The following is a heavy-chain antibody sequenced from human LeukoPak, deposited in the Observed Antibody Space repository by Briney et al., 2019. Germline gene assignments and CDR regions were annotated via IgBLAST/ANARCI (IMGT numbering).Heavy chain of an antibody. D-gene: IGHD2-2*01. V-gene: IGHV4-59*01. Sequence: PSETLSLTCPVSGGSISSYYWNWLRHPPGKGLEWVGYIYSSGSTNHNPSLKSRVTISVDTSKNQFSLKLSSVTAADTAVYYCARLPAHPYYFDYWGQGTLVTVSS. CDR2: IYSSGST. J-gene: IGHJ4*02. CDR3: ARLPAHPYYFDY. CDR1: GGSISSYY.